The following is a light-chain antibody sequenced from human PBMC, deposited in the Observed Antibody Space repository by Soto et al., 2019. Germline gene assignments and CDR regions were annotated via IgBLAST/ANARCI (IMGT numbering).Light chain of an antibody. CDR1: SGHSSYS. Sequence: QLVLTQSSSASASLGSSVKLTCTLSSGHSSYSIAWHHQQPGKAPRYLMKLEGSGSYNKGSGVPDRFSGSSSGADRYLTISNLQFEDEADYYCETWDSNTHVFGGGTKLTVL. CDR2: LEGSGSY. V-gene: IGLV4-60*02. CDR3: ETWDSNTHV. J-gene: IGLJ3*02.